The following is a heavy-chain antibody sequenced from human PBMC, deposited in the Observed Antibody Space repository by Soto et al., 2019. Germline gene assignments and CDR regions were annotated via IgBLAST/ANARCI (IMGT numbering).Heavy chain of an antibody. D-gene: IGHD1-1*01. CDR1: GFTFSSHS. J-gene: IGHJ4*02. Sequence: GGSLRLSCAASGFTFSSHSMKWVRQAPGKGLEWVSSIGSSSSYIYYADSLKGRFTISRDNAKNSLYLEMNNLRAEDTAVYYCARGGEAGTTFVDYWGQGTLVTVSS. CDR2: IGSSSSYI. CDR3: ARGGEAGTTFVDY. V-gene: IGHV3-21*01.